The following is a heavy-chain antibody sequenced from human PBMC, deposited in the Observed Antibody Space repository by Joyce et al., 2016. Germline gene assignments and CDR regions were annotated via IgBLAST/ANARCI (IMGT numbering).Heavy chain of an antibody. CDR3: AKRPKHYYYYMDV. V-gene: IGHV3-23*01. J-gene: IGHJ6*03. Sequence: LLESGGGLVQPGGYLRLSCAASGFDFISYAMTCVHQAPGKGLEWVSGISGSGGGTYYADSVKGRFTISRDNSKNMLYLQMNSLRAEDTAVYYCAKRPKHYYYYMDVWGKGTTVTVSS. CDR2: ISGSGGGT. CDR1: GFDFISYA.